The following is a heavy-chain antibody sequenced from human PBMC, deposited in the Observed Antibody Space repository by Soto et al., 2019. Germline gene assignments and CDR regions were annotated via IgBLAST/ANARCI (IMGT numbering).Heavy chain of an antibody. CDR2: IYYSGST. CDR3: ARDDYSNYADYYYGMDV. D-gene: IGHD4-4*01. J-gene: IGHJ6*02. V-gene: IGHV4-39*02. Sequence: SETLSLTCTVSGGSISSSSYYWGWIRQPPGKGLEWIGNIYYSGSTYYNPSLKSRVTISVDTSKNQFSLKLSSVTAAGTAVYYCARDDYSNYADYYYGMDVWGQGTTVTVSS. CDR1: GGSISSSSYY.